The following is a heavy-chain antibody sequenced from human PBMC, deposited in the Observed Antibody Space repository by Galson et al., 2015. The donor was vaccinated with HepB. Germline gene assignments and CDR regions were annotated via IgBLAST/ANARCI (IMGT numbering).Heavy chain of an antibody. CDR1: GYSFTSYW. J-gene: IGHJ4*02. D-gene: IGHD3-10*01. Sequence: QSGAEVKKPGESLKISCKGSGYSFTSYWIGWVRQMPGKGLEWMGIIYPGDSDTRYSPSFQGQVTISADKSISTAYLQWSSLKASDTAMYYCARPFYGSGSYYFEYYFDYWGQGTLVTVSS. V-gene: IGHV5-51*03. CDR3: ARPFYGSGSYYFEYYFDY. CDR2: IYPGDSDT.